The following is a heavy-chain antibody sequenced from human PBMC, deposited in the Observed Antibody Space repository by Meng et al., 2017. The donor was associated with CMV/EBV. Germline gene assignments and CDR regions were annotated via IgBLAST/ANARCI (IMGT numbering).Heavy chain of an antibody. D-gene: IGHD4-11*01. Sequence: GESLKISCAASGFTFSSHAMHWVRQVPGKGLEWVAVISYDGSNKYYADSVKGRFTISRDNSKNTLYLQMNSLRAEDTAVYYCARFQGWGTKNSYSNYTTSDYWGQGTLVTVSS. CDR3: ARFQGWGTKNSYSNYTTSDY. V-gene: IGHV3-30-3*01. CDR2: ISYDGSNK. J-gene: IGHJ4*02. CDR1: GFTFSSHA.